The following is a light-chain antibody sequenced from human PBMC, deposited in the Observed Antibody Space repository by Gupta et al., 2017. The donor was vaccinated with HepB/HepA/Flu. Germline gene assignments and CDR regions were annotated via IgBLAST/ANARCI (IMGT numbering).Light chain of an antibody. CDR3: QHFNNNPII. V-gene: IGKV1-5*03. J-gene: IGKJ3*01. CDR1: QSISSW. Sequence: DIQMTQLSSSLSASIGDRVTITCRASQSISSWLAWYQQKPGKAPKLLIYKASSLESGVPSRFSGSGSGTEFTLTISSLQPDDFATYYCQHFNNNPIIFGPGTKVDIK. CDR2: KAS.